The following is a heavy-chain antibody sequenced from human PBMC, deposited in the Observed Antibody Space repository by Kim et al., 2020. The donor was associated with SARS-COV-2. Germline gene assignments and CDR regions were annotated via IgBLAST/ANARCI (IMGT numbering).Heavy chain of an antibody. D-gene: IGHD2-8*01. Sequence: APVKGRFTISRDDSKSTLYLQMNSLKSEDTAVYYCTTLINTDYYYSHMDGWGKGTTVTVSS. CDR3: TTLINTDYYYSHMDG. J-gene: IGHJ6*03. V-gene: IGHV3-15*01.